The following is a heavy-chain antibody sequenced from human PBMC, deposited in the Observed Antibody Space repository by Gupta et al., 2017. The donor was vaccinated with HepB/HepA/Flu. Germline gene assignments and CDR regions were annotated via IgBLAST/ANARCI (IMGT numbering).Heavy chain of an antibody. J-gene: IGHJ2*01. CDR1: GYTFTGDY. CDR3: ARPAHYYYFDL. Sequence: QVQLVQSGAEVKEPGASVKVSCKASGYTFTGDYMHWVRQAPGQGLEWMGWINPKNGGTNYAQKFQGRVTMTRDTPITTAYMELSSLRSDDTALYYCARPAHYYYFDLWGRGTLVTVSS. CDR2: INPKNGGT. V-gene: IGHV1-2*02.